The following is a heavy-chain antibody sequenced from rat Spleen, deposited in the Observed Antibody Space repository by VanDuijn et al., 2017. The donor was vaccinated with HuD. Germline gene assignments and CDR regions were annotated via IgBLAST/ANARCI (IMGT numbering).Heavy chain of an antibody. J-gene: IGHJ3*01. Sequence: EVQLMASGGGLVQPGRSLQLSCVASGFTFNNYWMTWIRPAPGKGLEWVASISPSGGSTYYRDSVTGRFTVSRDNAKSTLYLQMDSLRSEDTATYYCARYNNGFAYWGQGTLVTVSS. V-gene: IGHV5-31*01. CDR1: GFTFNNYW. CDR2: ISPSGGST. D-gene: IGHD1-10*01. CDR3: ARYNNGFAY.